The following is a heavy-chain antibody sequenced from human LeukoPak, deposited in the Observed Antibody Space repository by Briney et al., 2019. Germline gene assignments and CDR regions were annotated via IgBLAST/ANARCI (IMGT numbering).Heavy chain of an antibody. V-gene: IGHV1-69*13. D-gene: IGHD2-2*01. CDR1: GGTFSSYA. J-gene: IGHJ4*02. CDR2: IIPIFGTA. CDR3: ASQAEYCSSTSCPGGPFDY. Sequence: ASVKVSCKASGGTFSSYAISWVRQAPGQGLEWMGGIIPIFGTANYAQKSQGRVTITADESASTAYMELSSLRSEDTAVYYCASQAEYCSSTSCPGGPFDYWGQGTLVTVSS.